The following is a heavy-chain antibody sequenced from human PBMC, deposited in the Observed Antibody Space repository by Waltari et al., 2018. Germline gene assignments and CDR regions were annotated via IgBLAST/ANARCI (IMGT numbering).Heavy chain of an antibody. CDR3: ARDGVTNAVFGVVSPSDAFDI. V-gene: IGHV4-4*07. D-gene: IGHD3-3*01. J-gene: IGHJ3*02. Sequence: QVQLQESGPGLVKPSETLSLTCTVSGAINKYYWTCVLQPAGKGLEWIGRIHTSGTTNYNPSLGSRVTMSVDTSKNQFSLKLTSGNAADTAVYYCARDGVTNAVFGVVSPSDAFDIWGQGTMVTVSS. CDR2: IHTSGTT. CDR1: GAINKYY.